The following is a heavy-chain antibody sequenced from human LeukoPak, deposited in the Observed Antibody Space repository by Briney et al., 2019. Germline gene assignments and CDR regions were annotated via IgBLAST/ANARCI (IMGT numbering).Heavy chain of an antibody. J-gene: IGHJ4*02. Sequence: GGSLRLSCAASGFTFSSYSMNWVRQAPGKGLEWVSSISSSRYIYYADSVKGRFTISRDNAKNSLYLQMNSLRAEDTAVYYCARIRYSGSPGYFDYWGQGTLVTVSS. CDR2: ISSSRYI. V-gene: IGHV3-21*01. CDR3: ARIRYSGSPGYFDY. D-gene: IGHD1-26*01. CDR1: GFTFSSYS.